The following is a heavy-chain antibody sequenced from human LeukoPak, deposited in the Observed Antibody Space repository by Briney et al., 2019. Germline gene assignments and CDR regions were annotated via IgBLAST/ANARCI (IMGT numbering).Heavy chain of an antibody. J-gene: IGHJ5*02. Sequence: GGSLRLSCAASVITFSSYSMNGVRQAPGKGLEGVSCISSSSSYIYYADSVKGRFTISRDNAKNSLYLPMNSLRAEDTAVYYCARGLNWKYGWFDPWGQGTLVTVSS. V-gene: IGHV3-21*01. D-gene: IGHD1-7*01. CDR2: ISSSSSYI. CDR3: ARGLNWKYGWFDP. CDR1: VITFSSYS.